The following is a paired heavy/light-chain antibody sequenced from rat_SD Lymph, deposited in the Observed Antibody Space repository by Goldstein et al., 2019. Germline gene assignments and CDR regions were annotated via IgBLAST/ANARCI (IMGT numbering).Light chain of an antibody. V-gene: IGKV16S1*01. CDR2: DGS. CDR1: KSISKY. Sequence: DVQMTQSPYNLAASPGESVSINCKASKSISKYLAWYQQKPGKANKLLIYDGSTLQSGIPSRFSGSGSGTQYSLKISNMQPEDEGVYYCQQGYKYPPFTFGSGTKLEIK. J-gene: IGKJ4*01. CDR3: QQGYKYPPFT.
Heavy chain of an antibody. V-gene: IGHV5-34*01. Sequence: EVQLVESGGGLVQPGRSLKLSCLASGFTFSNYGMNWIRQAPGKGLEWVASISSSSSYIYYADTVKGRFTISRDNAKNTLYLQMTSLRSEDTALYYCARHVAYYGYNYFDYWGQGVMVTVSS. D-gene: IGHD1-9*01. CDR1: GFTFSNYG. CDR2: ISSSSSYI. CDR3: ARHVAYYGYNYFDY. J-gene: IGHJ2*01.